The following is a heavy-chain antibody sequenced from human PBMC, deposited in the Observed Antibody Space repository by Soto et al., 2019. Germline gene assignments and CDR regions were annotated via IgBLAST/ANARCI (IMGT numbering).Heavy chain of an antibody. CDR2: ISAYNGNT. CDR1: GYTFTSYG. Sequence: QVQLVQSGAEVKKPGASVKVSCKASGYTFTSYGISWVRQAPGQGLEWMGWISAYNGNTNYAQQLQGRVTMTTDTSTSTAYMELRSLRAYDTAVYYCARDLVPQWYARDHSAFDIWGQGTMVTVSA. CDR3: ARDLVPQWYARDHSAFDI. J-gene: IGHJ3*02. D-gene: IGHD2-15*01. V-gene: IGHV1-18*04.